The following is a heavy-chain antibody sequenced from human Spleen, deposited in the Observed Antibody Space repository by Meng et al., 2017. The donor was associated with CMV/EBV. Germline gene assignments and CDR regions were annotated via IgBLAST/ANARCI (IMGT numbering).Heavy chain of an antibody. CDR3: AREAVFGLGYYGLDV. V-gene: IGHV4-39*02. CDR1: GGSFISSTYY. D-gene: IGHD3-3*01. J-gene: IGHJ6*02. Sequence: SETLSLTCAVSGGSFISSTYYWGWIRQPPGKGLEWIGSIYYTGSTYYNPSLRSRVTISVDTSKMQFSLRLSSVTAADTAVYYCAREAVFGLGYYGLDVWGQGTTVTVSS. CDR2: IYYTGST.